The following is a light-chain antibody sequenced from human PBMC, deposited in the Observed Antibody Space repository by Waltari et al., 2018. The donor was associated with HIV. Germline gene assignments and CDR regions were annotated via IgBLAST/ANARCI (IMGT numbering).Light chain of an antibody. CDR2: SRD. V-gene: IGLV1-44*01. CDR1: SSNIGSKT. Sequence: QSVLTQSPSASGTPGQRVTIYCSGSSSNIGSKTVNWYQQLPGTAPKLLIYSRDHRPSGVPDRFSGSYSGTSASLAISGLQSEDEADYYCAAWDGSLIGYVFGTGTKVTVL. J-gene: IGLJ1*01. CDR3: AAWDGSLIGYV.